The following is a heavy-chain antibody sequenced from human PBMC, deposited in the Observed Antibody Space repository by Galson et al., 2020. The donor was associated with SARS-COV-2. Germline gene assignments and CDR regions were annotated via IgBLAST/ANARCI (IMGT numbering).Heavy chain of an antibody. CDR3: ASRIVGATRGLQKGSY. J-gene: IGHJ4*02. Sequence: GESLKIPCAAPGITFSSSAMSWVRQAPGKGLEWVSAISCSCGSTYYADSVKGRFTIPRDNSKNPLYLQMNSLRAEDTAVYYCASRIVGATRGLQKGSYWGQGTLVTVSS. V-gene: IGHV3-23*01. CDR1: GITFSSSA. CDR2: ISCSCGST. D-gene: IGHD1-26*01.